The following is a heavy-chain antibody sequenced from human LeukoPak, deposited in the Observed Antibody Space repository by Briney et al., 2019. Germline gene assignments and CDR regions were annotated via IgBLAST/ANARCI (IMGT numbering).Heavy chain of an antibody. CDR3: ARDKDHGFDN. CDR1: GYTFTSNG. CDR2: ISTYSGNT. Sequence: ASVKVSCKASGYTFTSNGISWVRQAPGQGLEWMGWISTYSGNTNYAQKFQGRVTMTTDIDTSTAYMELRSLRSDDPAAYYCARDKDHGFDNGGQGTMVTVSS. V-gene: IGHV1-18*01. J-gene: IGHJ3*02.